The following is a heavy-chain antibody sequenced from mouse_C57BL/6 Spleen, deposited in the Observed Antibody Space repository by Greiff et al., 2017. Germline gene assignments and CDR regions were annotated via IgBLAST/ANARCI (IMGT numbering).Heavy chain of an antibody. CDR2: INPGSGGT. J-gene: IGHJ4*01. CDR1: GYAFTNYL. V-gene: IGHV1-54*01. D-gene: IGHD3-1*01. Sequence: LVESGAELVRPGTSVKVSCKASGYAFTNYLIEWVKQRPGQGLEWIGVINPGSGGTDYNEKFKGKATLTADKSSCTAYMQLSSLTSEDSAVYVCACSDSIMDDWGQGTSVTVSS. CDR3: ACSDSIMDD.